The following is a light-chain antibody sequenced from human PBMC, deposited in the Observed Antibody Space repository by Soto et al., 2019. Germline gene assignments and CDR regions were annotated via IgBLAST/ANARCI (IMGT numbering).Light chain of an antibody. J-gene: IGLJ2*01. Sequence: QAVVTQPPSASGTPGQRVTISCSGSSSNIGSNYVYWYQQLPGTAPKLLIYKSNQRPSGVPDRFSGSKSGTSASLAISGLRSEDEADYYCAARDDSLSGDVVFGGGTKLTVL. CDR2: KSN. CDR3: AARDDSLSGDVV. V-gene: IGLV1-47*01. CDR1: SSNIGSNY.